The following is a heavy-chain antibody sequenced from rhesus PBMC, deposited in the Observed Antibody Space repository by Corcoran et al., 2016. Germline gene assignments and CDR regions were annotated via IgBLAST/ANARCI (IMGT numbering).Heavy chain of an antibody. Sequence: QVQLQESGPGLVKPSETLSLTCAVSGGSFSSYWWSWICQPPGKGLEWIGEINGNSGSTNYNPSLKCLVTISKDASKNQFSLKLSSVTAADSAVYYCARNFDYWGQGVLVTVSS. CDR3: ARNFDY. V-gene: IGHV4-80*01. J-gene: IGHJ4*01. CDR1: GGSFSSYW. CDR2: INGNSGST.